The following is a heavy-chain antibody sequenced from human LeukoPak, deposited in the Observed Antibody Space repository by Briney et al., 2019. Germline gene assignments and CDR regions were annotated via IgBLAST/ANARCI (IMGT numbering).Heavy chain of an antibody. CDR3: ARDRTITFGGVILY. V-gene: IGHV1-2*02. CDR1: GYTFTGCY. J-gene: IGHJ4*02. CDR2: INPNSGGT. D-gene: IGHD3-16*01. Sequence: ASVKVSCKASGYTFTGCYMHWVRQAPGQGLEWMGWINPNSGGTNYAQKFQGRVTMTRDTSISTAYMELSRLRSDDTAVYYCARDRTITFGGVILYWGQGTLVTVSS.